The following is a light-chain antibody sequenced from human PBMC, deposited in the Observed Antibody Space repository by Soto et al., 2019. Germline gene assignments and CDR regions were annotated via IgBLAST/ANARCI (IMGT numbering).Light chain of an antibody. CDR3: QQSYDMPWT. V-gene: IGKV1-39*01. Sequence: DIQMTQSPSSLSASVGGRVTVPCRASQSCRNWLAWYQQKAGKAPRLLIYDASTLQSGVPSRFSGSGFGTDFTLTINSLQPEDFAGYHCQQSYDMPWTFGQGTKVDI. J-gene: IGKJ1*01. CDR2: DAS. CDR1: QSCRNW.